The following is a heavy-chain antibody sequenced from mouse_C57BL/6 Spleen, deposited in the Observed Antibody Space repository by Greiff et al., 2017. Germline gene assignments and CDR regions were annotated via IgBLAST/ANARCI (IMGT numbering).Heavy chain of an antibody. CDR3: ADDYLFAC. V-gene: IGHV1-82*01. CDR2: IYPGDGDT. Sequence: QVQLQQPGPELVKPGASVKISCKASGYAFSSSWMNWVKQRPGKGLEWIGRIYPGDGDTNYNGKFKGKATLTADKSSSTAYMQLSSLTSEDSAVYFCADDYLFACWGQGALVTVSA. J-gene: IGHJ3*01. D-gene: IGHD2-4*01. CDR1: GYAFSSSW.